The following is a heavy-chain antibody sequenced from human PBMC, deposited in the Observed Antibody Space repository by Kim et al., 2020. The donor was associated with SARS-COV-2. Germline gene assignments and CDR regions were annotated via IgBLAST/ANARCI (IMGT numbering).Heavy chain of an antibody. V-gene: IGHV1-2*02. CDR3: ARMGYCSSTSCSYYFDY. J-gene: IGHJ4*02. CDR2: INPNSGGT. CDR1: GYTFTGYY. Sequence: PSVKVSCKASGYTFTGYYMHWVRQAPGQGLEGMGWINPNSGGTHYAQKFQGRVTMTMDTSISTAYMELSRLRSDDTAVYYCARMGYCSSTSCSYYFDYWGPGTLVTVSS. D-gene: IGHD2-2*01.